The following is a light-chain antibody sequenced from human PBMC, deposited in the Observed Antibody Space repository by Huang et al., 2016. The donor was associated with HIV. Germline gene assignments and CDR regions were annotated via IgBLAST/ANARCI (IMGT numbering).Light chain of an antibody. V-gene: IGKV1-17*03. CDR3: LQHLSYPPA. CDR2: AAS. CDR1: QDISNY. Sequence: DIQMTQSPSAMSASVGDRVNITCRATQDISNYLLWFQQKPGKVPKRLIYAASNLPSGVPSRFSGSGSGTEFTLTISNLQPEDFATYYCLQHLSYPPAFGQGTRLEIK. J-gene: IGKJ5*01.